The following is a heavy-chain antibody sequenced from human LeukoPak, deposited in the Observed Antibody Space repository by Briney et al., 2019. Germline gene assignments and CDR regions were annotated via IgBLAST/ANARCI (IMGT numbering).Heavy chain of an antibody. CDR1: GGSFSGYY. J-gene: IGHJ3*02. CDR2: INHSGST. Sequence: SETLSLTCAVYGGSFSGYYWSWIRQPPGKGLEWIGGINHSGSTNYNPSLKSRVTISVDTSKNQFSLKLSSVTAADTAVYYCARTNYYDSGGLDAFDIWGQGTMVTVSS. V-gene: IGHV4-34*01. D-gene: IGHD3-22*01. CDR3: ARTNYYDSGGLDAFDI.